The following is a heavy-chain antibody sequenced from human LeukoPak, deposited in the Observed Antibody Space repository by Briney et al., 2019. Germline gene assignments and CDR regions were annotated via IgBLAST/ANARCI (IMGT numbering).Heavy chain of an antibody. J-gene: IGHJ4*02. V-gene: IGHV3-48*01. CDR2: IGTIISTT. Sequence: PGGSLRLSCAASGFTFRTYEMNWVRQAPGKGLEWVSYIGTIISTTYYADSVKGRFTVSRDNSKNTLYLQMNSLRAEDTAVYYCLYSGSYYWGQGTLVTVSS. CDR3: LYSGSYY. D-gene: IGHD1-26*01. CDR1: GFTFRTYE.